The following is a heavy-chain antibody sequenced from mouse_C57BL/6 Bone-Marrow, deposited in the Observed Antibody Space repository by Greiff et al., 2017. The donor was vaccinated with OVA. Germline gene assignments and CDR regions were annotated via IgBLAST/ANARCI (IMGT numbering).Heavy chain of an antibody. CDR2: INPNNGGT. V-gene: IGHV1-18*01. D-gene: IGHD4-1*01. CDR1: GYTFTDYN. J-gene: IGHJ3*01. CDR3: ARLLTGTLAY. Sequence: EVKLMESGPELVKPGASVKIPCKASGYTFTDYNMDWVKQSHGKSLEWIGDINPNNGGTIYNQKFKGKATLTVDKSSSTAYMELRSLTSEDTAVYYCARLLTGTLAYWGQGTLVTVSA.